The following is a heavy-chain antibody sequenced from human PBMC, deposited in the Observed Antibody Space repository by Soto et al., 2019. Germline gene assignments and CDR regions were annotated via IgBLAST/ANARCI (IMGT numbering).Heavy chain of an antibody. Sequence: SSETLSLTNTVSGGSISSYYCSCIRQPPRKGLEWIGYIYYSGSTNYNPSLKSRVTISVDTSKNQFSLKLSSVTAADTAVYYCARDWRELRRGMDVWGQGTTVTVSS. J-gene: IGHJ6*02. CDR2: IYYSGST. D-gene: IGHD1-26*01. CDR3: ARDWRELRRGMDV. V-gene: IGHV4-59*01. CDR1: GGSISSYY.